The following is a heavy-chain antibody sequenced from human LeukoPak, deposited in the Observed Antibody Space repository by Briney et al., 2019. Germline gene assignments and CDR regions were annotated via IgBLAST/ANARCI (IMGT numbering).Heavy chain of an antibody. J-gene: IGHJ4*02. D-gene: IGHD2-2*02. Sequence: ASVKVSCNASGYTFTGYYMHWVRQAPGQGLEWMGWINPNSGGTNYAQKFQVRVTMTRDTSTSTAYMELSRLRSDDTAVYYCARDLRAPGYCSSTSCYNPDYWGQGTLVTVSS. CDR1: GYTFTGYY. CDR3: ARDLRAPGYCSSTSCYNPDY. V-gene: IGHV1-2*02. CDR2: INPNSGGT.